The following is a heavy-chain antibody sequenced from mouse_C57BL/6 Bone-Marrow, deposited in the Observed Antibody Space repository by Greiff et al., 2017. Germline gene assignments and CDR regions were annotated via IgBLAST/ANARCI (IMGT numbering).Heavy chain of an antibody. Sequence: EVHLVESGPVLVKPGPSVKISCKASGFTFTDYYMHWVKQSHGKSLEWIGLVYPYNGGTSYNQKFKGKATLTVDTSSSTAYMELNSLTSEDSAVYYCARTDRWLLGYFDVWGTGTTVTVSS. J-gene: IGHJ1*03. D-gene: IGHD2-3*01. V-gene: IGHV1-36*01. CDR3: ARTDRWLLGYFDV. CDR1: GFTFTDYY. CDR2: VYPYNGGT.